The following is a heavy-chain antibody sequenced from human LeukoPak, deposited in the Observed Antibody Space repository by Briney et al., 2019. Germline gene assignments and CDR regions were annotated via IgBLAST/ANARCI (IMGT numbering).Heavy chain of an antibody. CDR3: ARGTYTSGWYPDTFDM. D-gene: IGHD6-19*01. Sequence: QSGGSLRLSCAASGFSFSTYSMNWVRQAPGKGLEWVSYISSSSSTIYYADSVKGRFTISRDNAKNSLYLQMNSLRAEDTAVYYCARGTYTSGWYPDTFDMWGQGTMVVVS. J-gene: IGHJ3*02. CDR1: GFSFSTYS. CDR2: ISSSSSTI. V-gene: IGHV3-48*04.